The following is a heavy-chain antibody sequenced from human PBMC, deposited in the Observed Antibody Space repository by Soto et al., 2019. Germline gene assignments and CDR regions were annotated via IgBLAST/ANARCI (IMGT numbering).Heavy chain of an antibody. CDR3: ARLYGLDAFDI. V-gene: IGHV4-59*02. J-gene: IGHJ3*02. Sequence: ASETLSLTCTVSGGSVSSYYWSWIRQPPGKGLEWIGYIYYSGSTNYNPSLKSRVTISVDTSKNQFSLRLSSVTAADTAVYYCARLYGLDAFDIRGPGTMVT. CDR2: IYYSGST. CDR1: GGSVSSYY. D-gene: IGHD3-16*02.